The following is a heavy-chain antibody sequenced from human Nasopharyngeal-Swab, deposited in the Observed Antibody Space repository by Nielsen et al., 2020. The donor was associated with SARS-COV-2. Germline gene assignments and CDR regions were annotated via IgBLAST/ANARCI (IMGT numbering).Heavy chain of an antibody. CDR2: IYQDGSDK. V-gene: IGHV3-7*03. D-gene: IGHD2-2*01. Sequence: GESLKISCEASGFTFRTYWMSWVRQTPGKGLEWVANIYQDGSDKYYVDSVKGRFTISRDNSKNTLYLQMNSLRAEDTAVYYCARDTPVVPAADYYYGMDVWGQGTTVTVSS. J-gene: IGHJ6*02. CDR3: ARDTPVVPAADYYYGMDV. CDR1: GFTFRTYW.